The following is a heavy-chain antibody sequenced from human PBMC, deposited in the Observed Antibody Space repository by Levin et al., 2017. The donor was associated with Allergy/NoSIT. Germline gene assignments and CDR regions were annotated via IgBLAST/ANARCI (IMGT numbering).Heavy chain of an antibody. Sequence: PSETLSLTCTVSGGSISTYYWSWIRQPPGKGLEWIGYIYYSGSTNYNPSLKSRVTISVDTSKNQFSLKLSSVTAADTAVYYCARSYYDSGYFDLWGRGTLVTVSS. CDR1: GGSISTYY. CDR3: ARSYYDSGYFDL. V-gene: IGHV4-59*01. CDR2: IYYSGST. J-gene: IGHJ2*01. D-gene: IGHD3-22*01.